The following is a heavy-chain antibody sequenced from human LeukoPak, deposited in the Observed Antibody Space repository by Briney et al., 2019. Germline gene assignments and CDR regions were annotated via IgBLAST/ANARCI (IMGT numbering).Heavy chain of an antibody. J-gene: IGHJ5*02. CDR2: MNPNSGNT. V-gene: IGHV1-8*01. D-gene: IGHD1-26*01. CDR1: GYTFSSYD. CDR3: ARVGLEVDWFDP. Sequence: ASVKVSCKASGYTFSSYDMNWMRQATGQGLEWMGWMNPNSGNTCYAQKFQGRVTMTRNTSISTAYMELSSLRSEDTAVYYCARVGLEVDWFDPWGQGTLVTVSS.